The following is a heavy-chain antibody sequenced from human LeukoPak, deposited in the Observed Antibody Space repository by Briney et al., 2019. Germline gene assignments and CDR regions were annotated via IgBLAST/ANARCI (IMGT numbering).Heavy chain of an antibody. J-gene: IGHJ4*02. D-gene: IGHD4-11*01. V-gene: IGHV1-2*02. Sequence: ASVKVSCKASGYTFIGYYMHWVRQAPGQGLEWMGWINPNSGGTNYAQKFQGRVTMTRNTSISTAYMELSRLRSDDTAVYYCAREFGTTVTTYYGYWGQGTLVTVSS. CDR3: AREFGTTVTTYYGY. CDR2: INPNSGGT. CDR1: GYTFIGYY.